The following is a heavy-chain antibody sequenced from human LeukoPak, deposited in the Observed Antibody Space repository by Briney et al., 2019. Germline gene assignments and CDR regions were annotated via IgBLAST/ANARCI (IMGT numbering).Heavy chain of an antibody. CDR1: GYTFTSYG. V-gene: IGHV1-18*01. J-gene: IGHJ4*02. CDR2: ISAYNTNT. CDR3: ARDEVRDSSGYYFDY. D-gene: IGHD3-22*01. Sequence: ASVKVSCKASGYTFTSYGISWVRQAPGQGLEWMAWISAYNTNTNYAQKFQGRVTMTTDTSTSTAYMELRSLRSDDTAVYYCARDEVRDSSGYYFDYWGQGTLVTVSS.